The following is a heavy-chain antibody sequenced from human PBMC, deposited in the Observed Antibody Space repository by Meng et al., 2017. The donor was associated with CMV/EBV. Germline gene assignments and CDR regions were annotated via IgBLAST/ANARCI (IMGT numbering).Heavy chain of an antibody. Sequence: SVKVSCKASGVTFSSCTLSWVRQAPGQGLEWMGGITPIFGVAQYAQNFQGRVTITADKSTSTAYMELSSLRSEDTAVYYCARAGSSSSSAGIDYWGQGTLVTVSS. V-gene: IGHV1-69*10. CDR3: ARAGSSSSSAGIDY. CDR2: ITPIFGVA. D-gene: IGHD6-6*01. J-gene: IGHJ4*02. CDR1: GVTFSSCT.